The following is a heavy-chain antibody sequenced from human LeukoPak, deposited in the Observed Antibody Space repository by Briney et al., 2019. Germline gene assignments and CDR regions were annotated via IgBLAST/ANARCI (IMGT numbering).Heavy chain of an antibody. CDR3: GRAFPPLRTSSAGDL. CDR1: GFSFSDYD. CDR2: ISGRSSHI. Sequence: GGSLRLSCSASGFSFSDYDMNWVRQAPGKGLEWVCAISGRSSHIYYGESVKGRFTISRDNAKNSLYLQMDSLGVEDTAVYYCGRAFPPLRTSSAGDLWGQGTLVIVSS. D-gene: IGHD3-16*01. V-gene: IGHV3-21*01. J-gene: IGHJ1*01.